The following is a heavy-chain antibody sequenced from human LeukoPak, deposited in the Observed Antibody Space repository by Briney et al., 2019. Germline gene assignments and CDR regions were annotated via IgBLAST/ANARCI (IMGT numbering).Heavy chain of an antibody. V-gene: IGHV1-69*05. CDR2: IIPIFGTA. J-gene: IGHJ4*02. CDR1: GGTFSSYA. D-gene: IGHD3-10*01. CDR3: ARSGTMVRGVTAFDY. Sequence: SVKVSCKASGGTFSSYAISWVRQAPGQGLEWMGGIIPIFGTANYAQKFQGRVTITTDESTSTAYMELSSLRSEDTAVYYCARSGTMVRGVTAFDYWGQGTLVTVSS.